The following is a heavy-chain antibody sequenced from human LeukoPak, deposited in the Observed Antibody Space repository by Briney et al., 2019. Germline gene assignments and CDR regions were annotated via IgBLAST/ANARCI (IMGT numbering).Heavy chain of an antibody. CDR1: GFTFSSYG. J-gene: IGHJ5*02. V-gene: IGHV3-30*02. CDR2: IRYDGSNK. Sequence: SGGSLRLSCAASGFTFSSYGMHWVRQAPGKGLEWVAFIRYDGSNKYYADSVKGRFTISRDNSKNTLYLQMNSLRAEDTAVYYCAKDLKAYCSGGSCYSNWFDPWGQGTLVTVSS. CDR3: AKDLKAYCSGGSCYSNWFDP. D-gene: IGHD2-15*01.